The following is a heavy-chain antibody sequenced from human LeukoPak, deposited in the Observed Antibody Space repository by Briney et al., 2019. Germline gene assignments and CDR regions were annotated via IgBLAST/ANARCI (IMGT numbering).Heavy chain of an antibody. J-gene: IGHJ4*02. D-gene: IGHD3-22*01. CDR1: GGSISSGSYY. V-gene: IGHV4-61*02. Sequence: SETLSLTCTVSGGSISSGSYYWSWIRQPAGKGLEWIGRIHTSGSTSYNPSLKSRVTISLDTSKNQFSLKLSSVTAADTAVYYCARSGYYDSRRAFDYWGQGTLVTVSS. CDR3: ARSGYYDSRRAFDY. CDR2: IHTSGST.